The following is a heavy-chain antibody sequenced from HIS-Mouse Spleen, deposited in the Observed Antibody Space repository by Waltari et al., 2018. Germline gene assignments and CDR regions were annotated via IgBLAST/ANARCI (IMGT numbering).Heavy chain of an antibody. Sequence: QLQLQESGPGRVKPSETLSLTCTVSGGSISSSSYYWGWIRQPPGKGLEWIGSIYYSGSTYYNPSLKSRVTISVDTSKNQFSLKLSSVTAADTAVYYCARQSGVGSFDYWGQGTLVTVSS. J-gene: IGHJ4*02. V-gene: IGHV4-39*01. CDR3: ARQSGVGSFDY. D-gene: IGHD1-26*01. CDR2: IYYSGST. CDR1: GGSISSSSYY.